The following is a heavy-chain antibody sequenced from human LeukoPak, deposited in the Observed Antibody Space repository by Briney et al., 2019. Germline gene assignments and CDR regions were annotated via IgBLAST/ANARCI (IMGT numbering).Heavy chain of an antibody. CDR2: ISGSGGST. V-gene: IGHV3-23*01. CDR1: GFTFSSYG. D-gene: IGHD3-22*01. CDR3: AKGPPSTMIVVVTRPKYFQH. J-gene: IGHJ1*01. Sequence: GGSLRLSCAASGFTFSSYGMSWVRQAPGKGLEWVSAISGSGGSTYYADSVKGRFTISRDKSKNTLYLQMNSLRAEDTAVYYCAKGPPSTMIVVVTRPKYFQHWGQGTPVTVSS.